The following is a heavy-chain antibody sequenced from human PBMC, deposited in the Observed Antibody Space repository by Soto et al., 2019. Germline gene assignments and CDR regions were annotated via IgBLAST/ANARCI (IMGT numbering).Heavy chain of an antibody. CDR2: IYSDDRT. CDR3: ARAKGELELTFDC. CDR1: GFTVSSNS. Sequence: ELQLVESGGGLIQPGGSLRLSCAASGFTVSSNSMSWVRQAPGKGLEWVSVIYSDDRTFYADSVKGRFTISRDNSKNTLYLQMSSLRAEDTAVYYCARAKGELELTFDCWGQGTLVTVSS. V-gene: IGHV3-53*01. D-gene: IGHD1-7*01. J-gene: IGHJ4*02.